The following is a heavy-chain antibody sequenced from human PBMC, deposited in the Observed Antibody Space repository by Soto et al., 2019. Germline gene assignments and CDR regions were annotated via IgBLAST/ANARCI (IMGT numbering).Heavy chain of an antibody. J-gene: IGHJ4*02. D-gene: IGHD5-18*01. Sequence: SQTLSLTCAISGDSVSSNIAAWNWIRQSPSGGLEWLGRTGYTSKWYNDYAVSVRSRITINPDTSKNQFSLQLNSVTLDDTDVYYCARGKYSAFDYWGQGTLVTVSS. CDR2: TGYTSKWYN. CDR3: ARGKYSAFDY. V-gene: IGHV6-1*01. CDR1: GDSVSSNIAA.